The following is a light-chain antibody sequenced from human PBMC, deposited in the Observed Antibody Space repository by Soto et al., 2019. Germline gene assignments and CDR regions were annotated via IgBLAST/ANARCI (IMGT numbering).Light chain of an antibody. V-gene: IGKV3-15*01. CDR2: DAS. CDR1: QTIGSN. CDR3: QQRSNWPLT. Sequence: EIVMTQSPATLSVSPGERATLSCRASQTIGSNLAWYQQKPGQPPRLLIYDASTRATDIPARFTGSGSGTEFTLTISSLEPEDFAVYYCQQRSNWPLTFGGGTKVDI. J-gene: IGKJ4*01.